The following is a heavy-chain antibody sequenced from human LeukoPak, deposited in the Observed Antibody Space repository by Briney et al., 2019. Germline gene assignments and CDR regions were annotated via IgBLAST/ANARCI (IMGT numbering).Heavy chain of an antibody. Sequence: PSETLSLTCTVSGDSISNHYWSWIRQPPGKGLEWIGYIYYSGSTNYNPSLKSRVTISLDTSKNQFSLNLSSVTAADTAVYYCARSYNDFWSGLGSPVYHYYMDVWGKGTTVTVSS. V-gene: IGHV4-59*11. D-gene: IGHD3-3*01. J-gene: IGHJ6*03. CDR2: IYYSGST. CDR1: GDSISNHY. CDR3: ARSYNDFWSGLGSPVYHYYMDV.